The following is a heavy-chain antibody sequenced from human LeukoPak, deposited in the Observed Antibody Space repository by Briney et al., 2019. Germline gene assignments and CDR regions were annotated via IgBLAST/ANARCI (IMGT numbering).Heavy chain of an antibody. CDR2: IYYSGST. V-gene: IGHV4-59*13. Sequence: PSETLSLARTVSGGSISSYYCSWIRQPPGKGLEWIWYIYYSGSTNYNPSLKSRVTISVDTSKNQFSLKLSSVTAADTGVYYCARGGVWFGELSGYFDYWGQGTLVTVSS. J-gene: IGHJ4*02. D-gene: IGHD3-10*01. CDR1: GGSISSYY. CDR3: ARGGVWFGELSGYFDY.